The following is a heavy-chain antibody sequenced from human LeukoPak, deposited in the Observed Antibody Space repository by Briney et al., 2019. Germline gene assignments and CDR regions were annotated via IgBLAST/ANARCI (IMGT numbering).Heavy chain of an antibody. D-gene: IGHD5-18*01. CDR2: IRSKAYGGTT. V-gene: IGHV3-49*04. Sequence: GSLRLSCGTSGFTFSNASISWVRQAPGKGLEWVGFIRSKAYGGTTEYAASVKGRFTISRDDSKSIAYLQMNSLKTEDTAVYYRTRDRLPYTADFDYWGQGTLVTVSS. CDR1: GFTFSNAS. CDR3: TRDRLPYTADFDY. J-gene: IGHJ4*02.